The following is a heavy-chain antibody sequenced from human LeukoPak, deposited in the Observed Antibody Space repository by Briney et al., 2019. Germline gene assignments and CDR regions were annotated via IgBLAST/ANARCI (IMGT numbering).Heavy chain of an antibody. CDR3: ARTRRGATGRAFDY. V-gene: IGHV4-34*01. Sequence: SETLSLTCAVYGGSFSGYYWSWIRQPPGKGLEWIGEINHSGSTNYNPSLKSRVTISVDTSKNQFSLKLSSVTAADTAVYYCARTRRGATGRAFDYWGQGTLVTVSS. J-gene: IGHJ4*02. D-gene: IGHD1-26*01. CDR2: INHSGST. CDR1: GGSFSGYY.